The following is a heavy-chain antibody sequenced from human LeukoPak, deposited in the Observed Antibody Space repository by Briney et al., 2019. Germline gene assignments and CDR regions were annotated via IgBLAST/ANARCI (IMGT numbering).Heavy chain of an antibody. CDR3: AREMVTAISASFDY. CDR2: ISSSSDYI. J-gene: IGHJ4*02. CDR1: GFTFSDYY. Sequence: GGSLRLSCAASGFTFSDYYMSWIRQAPGKGLEWVSSISSSSDYIYYADSVKGRFTISRDNAKNSLYLQMNSLRAEDTAVYYCAREMVTAISASFDYWGQGTLVTVSS. V-gene: IGHV3-11*06. D-gene: IGHD2-21*02.